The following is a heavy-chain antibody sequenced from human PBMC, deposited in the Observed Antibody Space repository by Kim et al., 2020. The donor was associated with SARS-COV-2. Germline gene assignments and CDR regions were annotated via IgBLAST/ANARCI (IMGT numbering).Heavy chain of an antibody. J-gene: IGHJ6*02. D-gene: IGHD3-3*01. CDR1: GFTFSNHA. Sequence: GGSLRLSCEASGFTFSNHAMHWVRQAPGKGLEWVAVISYDGSNKYYVDSVKGRFTISRDNSKNTLYLQMNSLRPEDTAVYYGARGPKYYDFWSGYPRYYYYGMDVWGQGTTVTVSS. CDR3: ARGPKYYDFWSGYPRYYYYGMDV. V-gene: IGHV3-30*03. CDR2: ISYDGSNK.